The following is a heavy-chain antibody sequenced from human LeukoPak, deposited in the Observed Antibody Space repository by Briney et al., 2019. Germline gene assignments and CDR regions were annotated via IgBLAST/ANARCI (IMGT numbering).Heavy chain of an antibody. CDR1: GYSISSGYY. V-gene: IGHV4-38-2*01. CDR3: ARGLETYSGTYYFDY. Sequence: SETLSLTCVVSGYSISSGYYWAWIRQPPGKGLEWIGRVSQSGNSYSNLSLKSRVTMSLDRSKNEFSLQLSSVTAADTAVYYCARGLETYSGTYYFDYWGQGTLVTVSS. J-gene: IGHJ4*02. CDR2: VSQSGNS. D-gene: IGHD1-26*01.